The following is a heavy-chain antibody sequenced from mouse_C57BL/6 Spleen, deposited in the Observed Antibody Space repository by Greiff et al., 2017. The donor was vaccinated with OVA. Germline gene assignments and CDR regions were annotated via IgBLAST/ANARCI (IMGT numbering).Heavy chain of an antibody. V-gene: IGHV1-53*01. Sequence: VKLQQPGTELVKPGASVKLSCKASGYTFTSYWMHWVKQRPGQGLGWIGNINPSNGGTNYNEKFKSKATLTVDKSSSTAYMQLSSLTSEDSAVYYCAPYGSSSEGFAYWGQGTLVTVSA. D-gene: IGHD1-1*01. CDR1: GYTFTSYW. CDR2: INPSNGGT. CDR3: APYGSSSEGFAY. J-gene: IGHJ3*01.